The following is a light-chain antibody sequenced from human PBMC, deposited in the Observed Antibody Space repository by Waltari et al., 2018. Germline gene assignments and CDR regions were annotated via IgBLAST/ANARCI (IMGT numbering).Light chain of an antibody. J-gene: IGKJ2*01. CDR1: QSLVYSDGNTH. V-gene: IGKV2-30*01. CDR3: MQGTHWPYT. CDR2: KVS. Sequence: DVVMTQSPLYLPVTLGQAASIPCRSSQSLVYSDGNTHLNWFQQRPGQSPRRLIYKVSSRDSRVPDRFSGSGSGTDFTLRISRVEAEYVGIYYCMQGTHWPYTFGQGTKLEIK.